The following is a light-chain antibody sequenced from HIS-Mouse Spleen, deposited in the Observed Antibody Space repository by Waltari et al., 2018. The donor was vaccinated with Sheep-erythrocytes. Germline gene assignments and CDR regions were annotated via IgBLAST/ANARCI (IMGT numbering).Light chain of an antibody. V-gene: IGLV2-23*01. CDR3: CSYAGSNNWV. J-gene: IGLJ3*02. CDR2: EGS. CDR1: RSDVGSYNL. Sequence: QSALTQPASVSGSPGQSITISCTGTRSDVGSYNLVSRYQQHPGKAPKLMIYEGSKRPSGVSNRFSGSKSGNTASLTISGLQAEDEADYYCCSYAGSNNWVFGGGTKLTVL.